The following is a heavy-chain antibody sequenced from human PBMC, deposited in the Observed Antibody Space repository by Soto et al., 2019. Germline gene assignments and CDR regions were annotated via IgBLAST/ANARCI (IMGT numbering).Heavy chain of an antibody. CDR3: ARGRYYYDSSGYYPLGY. CDR1: GYTFTSYA. CDR2: INAGNGNT. V-gene: IGHV1-3*01. Sequence: ASVKVSCKASGYTFTSYAMHWVRQAPGQRLEWMGWINAGNGNTKYSQKFQGRVTITRDTSASTAYMELSSLRSGDTAVYYCARGRYYYDSSGYYPLGYWGQGTLVTVSS. D-gene: IGHD3-22*01. J-gene: IGHJ4*02.